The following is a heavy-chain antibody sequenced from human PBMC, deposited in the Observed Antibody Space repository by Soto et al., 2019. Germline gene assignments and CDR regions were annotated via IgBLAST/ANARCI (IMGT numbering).Heavy chain of an antibody. CDR3: ARRERYYGSPGWFDP. Sequence: QLHLQESGPGLVRPSETLSLTCTVCGGSINDFAYYWGWIRQPPGKGLEWIGTVYHNENTYYNPSLKSRVTISVDTAKNQFSLNLRSVTAADTAIYFCARRERYYGSPGWFDPWGQGALVTVSS. D-gene: IGHD3-16*01. V-gene: IGHV4-39*01. J-gene: IGHJ5*02. CDR1: GGSINDFAYY. CDR2: VYHNENT.